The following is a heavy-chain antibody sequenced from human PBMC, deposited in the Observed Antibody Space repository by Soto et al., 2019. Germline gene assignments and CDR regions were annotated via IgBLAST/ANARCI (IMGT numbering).Heavy chain of an antibody. CDR2: IKSKTDGGTT. Sequence: GGSLRLSCAASGFTFSNAWMSWVRQAPGKGLEWVGRIKSKTDGGTTDYAAPVKGRFTISRDDSKKTLYLQMNSLKTEDTAVYYCTTCPMEQWLVEYFQHWGQGTLVTVSS. CDR3: TTCPMEQWLVEYFQH. CDR1: GFTFSNAW. D-gene: IGHD6-19*01. V-gene: IGHV3-15*01. J-gene: IGHJ1*01.